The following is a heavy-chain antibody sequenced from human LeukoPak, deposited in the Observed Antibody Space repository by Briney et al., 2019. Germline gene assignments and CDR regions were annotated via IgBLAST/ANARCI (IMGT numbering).Heavy chain of an antibody. D-gene: IGHD6-13*01. CDR3: ARGDLAADLDY. CDR1: GGSFSGYY. V-gene: IGHV4-34*01. CDR2: INHSGST. Sequence: PSETLSLTCAVYGGSFSGYYWSWIRQPPGKGLEWIGEINHSGSTNYNPSLKSRVTISVDTSKNQFSLKLSPVTAADTAVYYCARGDLAADLDYWGQGTLVTVSS. J-gene: IGHJ4*02.